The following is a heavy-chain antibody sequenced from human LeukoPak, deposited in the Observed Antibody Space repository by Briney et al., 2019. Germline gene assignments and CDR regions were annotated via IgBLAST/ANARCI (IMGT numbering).Heavy chain of an antibody. Sequence: SETLSLTCTVSGGSISSSSYCWGWLRQPQGKGLEWIGYINYSGSTNYNPSLKSRVTVSVDTSKNQFSLRLSYVTAADTAVYYCAREFSRSSYTFDIWGQGTMVTVSS. V-gene: IGHV4-61*01. CDR2: INYSGST. CDR3: AREFSRSSYTFDI. D-gene: IGHD6-6*01. CDR1: GGSISSSSYC. J-gene: IGHJ3*02.